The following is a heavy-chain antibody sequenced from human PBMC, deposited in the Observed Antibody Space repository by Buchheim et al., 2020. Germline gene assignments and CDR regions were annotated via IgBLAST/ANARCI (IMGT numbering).Heavy chain of an antibody. CDR2: MNPNNGHT. CDR1: GYTFTSYD. J-gene: IGHJ6*04. Sequence: QVQLVQSGAEVKKPGASVKVSCKASGYTFTSYDINWVRQATGQGLEWMGWMNPNNGHTGYAQKFQGRVTMTRDTSISTAFMGLGSLRSEDTAVYYGAGVQSGSYARYGMDVWGKGTT. CDR3: AGVQSGSYARYGMDV. D-gene: IGHD3-16*01. V-gene: IGHV1-8*01.